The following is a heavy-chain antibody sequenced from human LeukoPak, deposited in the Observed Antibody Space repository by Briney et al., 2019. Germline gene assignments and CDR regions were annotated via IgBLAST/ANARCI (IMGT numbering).Heavy chain of an antibody. CDR3: AKDSDPSYSSGWNIDY. Sequence: GGSLRLSCAASGFTFDDYGMSWVRQAPGKGLEWVSGINWNGGSTGYADSVKGRFTISRDNSKNSLYLQMNSLRAEDTALYYCAKDSDPSYSSGWNIDYWGQGTLVTVSS. CDR1: GFTFDDYG. V-gene: IGHV3-20*04. J-gene: IGHJ4*02. D-gene: IGHD6-19*01. CDR2: INWNGGST.